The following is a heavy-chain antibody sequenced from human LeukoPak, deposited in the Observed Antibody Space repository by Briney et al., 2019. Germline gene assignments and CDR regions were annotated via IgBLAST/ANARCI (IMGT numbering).Heavy chain of an antibody. Sequence: PSETLSLTRTVSGGSISSHYWSWIRQPPGKGLEWIGYIYYSGSTNYNPSLKSRVTISVDTSKNQFSLKLSSVTAADTAVYYCARGETNYYYYYMDVWGKGTTVTVSS. J-gene: IGHJ6*03. D-gene: IGHD1-7*01. CDR3: ARGETNYYYYYMDV. V-gene: IGHV4-59*11. CDR2: IYYSGST. CDR1: GGSISSHY.